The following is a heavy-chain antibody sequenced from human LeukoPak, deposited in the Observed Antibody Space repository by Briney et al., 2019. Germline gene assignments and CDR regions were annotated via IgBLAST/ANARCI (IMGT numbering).Heavy chain of an antibody. V-gene: IGHV3-23*01. CDR3: AKSDCSGGSCYENY. J-gene: IGHJ4*02. CDR1: GFTFSSYA. D-gene: IGHD2-15*01. Sequence: GGSLTLSCAASGFTFSSYAMSWVRQAPGKGLEWVSAISGSGGSTYYADSVKGRFTISRDNSKNTLYLQMNSLRAEDTAVYYCAKSDCSGGSCYENYWGQGTLVTVSS. CDR2: ISGSGGST.